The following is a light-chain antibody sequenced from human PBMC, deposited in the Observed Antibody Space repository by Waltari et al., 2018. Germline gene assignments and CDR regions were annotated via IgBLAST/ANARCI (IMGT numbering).Light chain of an antibody. V-gene: IGLV2-14*01. J-gene: IGLJ3*02. CDR3: TSYTTSSTWV. CDR2: DVT. Sequence: QSALTQPASVSGTPGQSITTSFTGTSSVIGTYNFVSWYKQHPGKVPKLMIFDVTKRPSGVSDRFFGSKSANTASLTISGLQAEDEANYYCTSYTTSSTWVFGGGTRLTVL. CDR1: SSVIGTYNF.